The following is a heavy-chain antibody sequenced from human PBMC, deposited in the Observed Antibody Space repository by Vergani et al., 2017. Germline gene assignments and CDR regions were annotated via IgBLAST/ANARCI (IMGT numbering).Heavy chain of an antibody. V-gene: IGHV4-38-2*01. CDR1: GYSISSGYY. J-gene: IGHJ5*02. D-gene: IGHD6-13*01. CDR3: ARLSGIAAALGLFDP. CDR2: IYYSGST. Sequence: QVQLQESGPGLVKPSETLSLTCAVSGYSISSGYYWGWIRQPPGKGLEWIGSIYYSGSTYYNPSLKSRVTISVDTSKNQFSLKLSSVTAADTAVYYCARLSGIAAALGLFDPWGQGTLVTVSS.